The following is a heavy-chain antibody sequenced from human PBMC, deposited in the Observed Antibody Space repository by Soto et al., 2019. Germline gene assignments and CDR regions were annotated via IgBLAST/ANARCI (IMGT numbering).Heavy chain of an antibody. CDR3: ARDYRHLGLDS. CDR1: GFTFRNFW. CDR2: INSDGKNS. Sequence: EVQQVESGGGSVQPGGSLRLSCAPSGFTFRNFWMYWIRQGPGKGLAWVSGINSDGKNSIYADSVRGRFTISRDNAKNTLYLQMNSLGADDPGLYFCARDYRHLGLDSWGQGTLVTVSS. V-gene: IGHV3-74*01. J-gene: IGHJ5*01.